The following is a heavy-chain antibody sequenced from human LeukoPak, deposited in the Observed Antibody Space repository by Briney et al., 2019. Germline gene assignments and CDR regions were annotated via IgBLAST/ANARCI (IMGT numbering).Heavy chain of an antibody. CDR2: ISSSSSYV. D-gene: IGHD1-26*01. CDR1: GFTFSSYS. CDR3: ARDLAVGATLNAFDI. V-gene: IGHV3-21*01. J-gene: IGHJ3*02. Sequence: GGSLRLSCAASGFTFSSYSMNWVRQAPGKGLEWVSSISSSSSYVYYADSVKGRFTISRDNAKNSLYLQMNSLRAEDTAVYYCARDLAVGATLNAFDIWGQGTMVTVSS.